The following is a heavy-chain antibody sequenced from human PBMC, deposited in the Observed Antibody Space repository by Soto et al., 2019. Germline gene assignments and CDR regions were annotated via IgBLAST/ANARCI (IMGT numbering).Heavy chain of an antibody. CDR1: GFTFRPYA. CDR3: ARPYGGKIGDAPDL. D-gene: IGHD4-17*01. J-gene: IGHJ3*01. CDR2: ISDAAGSA. Sequence: LILSGAVSGFTFRPYAMRWFRQVPGKGLECVSTISDAAGSAYYVDSVNGRFSISRDNSKKTLYLQMNSLRAEDSSVYYCARPYGGKIGDAPDLWGQGTMVTVSS. V-gene: IGHV3-23*01.